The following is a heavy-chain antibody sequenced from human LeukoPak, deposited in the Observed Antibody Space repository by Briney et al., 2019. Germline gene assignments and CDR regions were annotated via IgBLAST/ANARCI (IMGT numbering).Heavy chain of an antibody. Sequence: PSETLSLTCTVSGGSISSGAYYWSWIRQVPGKGLEWIGYGYFRGNTFYNPSLKSRVTISVDTSKNQFSLKLSSVTAADTAVYYCARHKQQLVQSIWYFDLWGRGTLVTVSS. V-gene: IGHV4-31*03. CDR2: GYFRGNT. CDR1: GGSISSGAYY. CDR3: ARHKQQLVQSIWYFDL. J-gene: IGHJ2*01. D-gene: IGHD6-13*01.